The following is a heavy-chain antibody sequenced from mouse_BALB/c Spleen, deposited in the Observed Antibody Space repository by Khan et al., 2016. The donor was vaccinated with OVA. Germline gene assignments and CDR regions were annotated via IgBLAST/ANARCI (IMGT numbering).Heavy chain of an antibody. CDR2: IDPENGNT. CDR3: ASAGYAPWFAY. V-gene: IGHV14-1*02. J-gene: IGHJ3*01. Sequence: VQLKESGAELVRPGALVKLSCKASGFTIKDYYIHWVKQRPEQGLEWIGWIDPENGNTIYDPKFQGKANITADNSSNTAYLQLSSLTSEDTAVYYCASAGYAPWFAYWGQGTLVTVSA. D-gene: IGHD2-2*01. CDR1: GFTIKDYY.